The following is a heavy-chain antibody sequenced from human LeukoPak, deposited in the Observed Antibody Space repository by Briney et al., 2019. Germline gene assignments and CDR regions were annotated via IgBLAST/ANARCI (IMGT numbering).Heavy chain of an antibody. D-gene: IGHD5-12*01. J-gene: IGHJ3*02. CDR1: GFTFSSYS. V-gene: IGHV3-48*01. CDR3: ARDWRGYSGYGRLGAFDI. Sequence: GGSLRLSCAASGFTFSSYSMNWVRQAPGKGLEWVSYISSSSNSIYYADSVKGRFTISRDNAKNSLYLQMNSLRAEDTAVYYCARDWRGYSGYGRLGAFDIWGQGTMVTVSS. CDR2: ISSSSNSI.